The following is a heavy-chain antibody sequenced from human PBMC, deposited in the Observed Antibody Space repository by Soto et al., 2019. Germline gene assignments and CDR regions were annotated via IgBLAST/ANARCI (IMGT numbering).Heavy chain of an antibody. CDR3: ARDSGVAVGSTRYYYGMDV. Sequence: ASVKVSCKASGYTFTSYAMHWVRQAPGQRLEWMGWINAGNGNTKYSQKFQGRVTITRDTSASTAYMELSSVTVADTAVYYCARDSGVAVGSTRYYYGMDVWGQGTTVTVSS. V-gene: IGHV1-3*01. D-gene: IGHD2-15*01. CDR1: GYTFTSYA. CDR2: INAGNGNT. J-gene: IGHJ6*02.